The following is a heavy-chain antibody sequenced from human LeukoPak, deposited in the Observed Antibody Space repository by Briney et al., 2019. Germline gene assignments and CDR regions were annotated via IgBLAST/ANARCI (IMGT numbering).Heavy chain of an antibody. V-gene: IGHV4-30-4*01. CDR1: GGSISSGDYY. Sequence: SETLSLTCTVSGGSISSGDYYWSWLRQPPGKGLEWIGYIYYSGSTYYNPSLKSRVTISVDTSKNQFSLKLSSVTAADTAVYYCARDGGYDFWSGYYTKVYWFDPWGQGTLVTVSS. J-gene: IGHJ5*02. CDR2: IYYSGST. D-gene: IGHD3-3*01. CDR3: ARDGGYDFWSGYYTKVYWFDP.